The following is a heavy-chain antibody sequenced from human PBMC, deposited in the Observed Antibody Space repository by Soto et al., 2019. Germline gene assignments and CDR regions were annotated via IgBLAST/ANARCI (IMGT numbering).Heavy chain of an antibody. V-gene: IGHV1-18*01. Sequence: ASVKVSCKASGYTFTSYGISWVRQAPGQGLEWMGWISAYNGNTNYAQKLQGRVTMTTDTSTSTAYMELRSLRSDDTAVYYCARDWSYDSSGYSHPFDYWGQGTLVTVSS. D-gene: IGHD3-22*01. CDR3: ARDWSYDSSGYSHPFDY. CDR2: ISAYNGNT. J-gene: IGHJ4*02. CDR1: GYTFTSYG.